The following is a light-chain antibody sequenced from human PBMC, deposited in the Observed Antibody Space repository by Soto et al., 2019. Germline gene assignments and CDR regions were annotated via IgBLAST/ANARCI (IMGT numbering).Light chain of an antibody. J-gene: IGKJ5*01. CDR1: QDISSN. CDR3: QQLNTYPIT. CDR2: AAS. V-gene: IGKV1-9*01. Sequence: DIQLTQSPSFLSASVGDRVTITCRASQDISSNLAWYQQKPGKAPKLLIYAASTLQSGVPSRFSGSGSGTEFTLTISSLQPEDFATYYCQQLNTYPITFGQGTRLEIK.